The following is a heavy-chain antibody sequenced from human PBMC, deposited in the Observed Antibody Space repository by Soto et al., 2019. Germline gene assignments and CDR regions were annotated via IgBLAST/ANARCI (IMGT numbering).Heavy chain of an antibody. J-gene: IGHJ3*02. D-gene: IGHD3-10*01. Sequence: WGSLRLSCVPSRFTFNSYLVSRVPQAPREGVGGVANIKQDGSEKYYVDSVKGRFTISRDNAKNSLYLQMNSLRAEDTAVYYCAREIMYEEKWFGETNPFDIWGQGTMVTVSS. CDR2: IKQDGSEK. CDR3: AREIMYEEKWFGETNPFDI. V-gene: IGHV3-7*01. CDR1: RFTFNSYL.